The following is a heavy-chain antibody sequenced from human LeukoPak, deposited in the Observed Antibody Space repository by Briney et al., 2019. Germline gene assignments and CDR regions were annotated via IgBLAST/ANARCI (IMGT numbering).Heavy chain of an antibody. V-gene: IGHV3-30-3*01. Sequence: GGSLRHSCAASGFTFSSYAMHWVRQAPGEGLEWVAVISYDGSNKYYADSVKGRFTISRDNSKNTLYLQMNSLRAEDTAVYYCARDRYGGNVCDYWGQGTLVTVSS. CDR2: ISYDGSNK. CDR3: ARDRYGGNVCDY. D-gene: IGHD4-23*01. CDR1: GFTFSSYA. J-gene: IGHJ4*02.